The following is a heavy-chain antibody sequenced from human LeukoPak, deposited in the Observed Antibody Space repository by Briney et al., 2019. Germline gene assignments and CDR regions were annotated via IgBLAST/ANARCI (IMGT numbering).Heavy chain of an antibody. V-gene: IGHV1-46*01. CDR2: INPTGGSA. Sequence: ASAKVSCKASGYTSIDYYMHRVLQAPGQGLEWMGIINPTGGSASYAQKFQGTVSMTSDTSTSTLYLELSSLRSEDTAVYYCARDRSGSRWRWFDPWGQGTLVTVSS. CDR3: ARDRSGSRWRWFDP. CDR1: GYTSIDYY. D-gene: IGHD6-13*01. J-gene: IGHJ5*02.